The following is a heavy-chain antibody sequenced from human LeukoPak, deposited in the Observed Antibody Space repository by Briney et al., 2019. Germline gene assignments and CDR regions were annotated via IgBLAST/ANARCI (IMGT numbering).Heavy chain of an antibody. V-gene: IGHV3-30-3*01. J-gene: IGHJ4*02. Sequence: GRSLRLSCAASGVTLSSYAMHWVCDAPGKGMGRGEVISYDRSHKCHANCAKGRFTIPRDHSKNTLSLQMNSLRAEDTAGSYCSENLRIRSEYAYGGQGPLVTVS. CDR1: GVTLSSYA. D-gene: IGHD3-16*01. CDR2: ISYDRSHK. CDR3: SENLRIRSEYAY.